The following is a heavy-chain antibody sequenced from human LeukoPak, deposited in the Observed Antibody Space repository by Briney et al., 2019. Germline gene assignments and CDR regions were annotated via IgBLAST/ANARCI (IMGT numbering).Heavy chain of an antibody. V-gene: IGHV4-39*07. CDR3: ARAQAEPFDY. CDR2: IYYSGST. D-gene: IGHD1-14*01. J-gene: IGHJ4*02. Sequence: PSETLSLTCTVSGGSISSSSYYWGWIRQPPGKGLEWIGSIYYSGSTYYNPSLKSRVTISVDTSKNQFSLKLGSVTAADTAVYYCARAQAEPFDYWGQGTLVTVSS. CDR1: GGSISSSSYY.